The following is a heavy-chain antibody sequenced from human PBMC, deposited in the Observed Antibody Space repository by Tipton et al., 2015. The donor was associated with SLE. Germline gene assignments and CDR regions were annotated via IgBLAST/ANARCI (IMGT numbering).Heavy chain of an antibody. CDR1: GGSLSNYY. CDR3: AATYYYSSGRTSFDN. J-gene: IGHJ3*02. CDR2: VHTSGRT. D-gene: IGHD3-10*01. Sequence: TLSLTCTVSGGSLSNYYWSWIRQPAGKGLEWIGRVHTSGRTLYSPSLSSRVTVSVDTSKNQFSLKLSSVTAADTAVYFCAATYYYSSGRTSFDNWGPGTLVTVSS. V-gene: IGHV4-4*07.